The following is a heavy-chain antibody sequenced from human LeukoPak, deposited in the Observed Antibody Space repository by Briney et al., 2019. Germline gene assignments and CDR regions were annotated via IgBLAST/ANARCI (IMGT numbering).Heavy chain of an antibody. V-gene: IGHV3-30*01. J-gene: IGHJ3*02. Sequence: PGGSLRLSCAASGFTFSAYAMHWVRQAPGKGLEWVAVISYDGSNKYYADSVKGRFTISGDKSKDTLHLQMNSLRPEDTAVYYCARGPGPIAGAKNPFDIWGQGTMVTVSS. CDR2: ISYDGSNK. CDR1: GFTFSAYA. D-gene: IGHD1-26*01. CDR3: ARGPGPIAGAKNPFDI.